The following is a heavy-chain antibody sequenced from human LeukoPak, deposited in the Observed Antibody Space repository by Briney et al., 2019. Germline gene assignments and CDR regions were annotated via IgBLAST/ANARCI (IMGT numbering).Heavy chain of an antibody. CDR1: GYTLTELS. D-gene: IGHD6-13*01. CDR2: IIPILGIA. J-gene: IGHJ4*02. CDR3: ARDASGYSSSWYRY. Sequence: SVKVSCKVSGYTLTELSMHWVRQAPGQGLEWMGRIIPILGIANYAQKFQGRVTITTDESTSTAYMELSSLRSEDTAVYYCARDASGYSSSWYRYWGQGTLVTVSS. V-gene: IGHV1-69*04.